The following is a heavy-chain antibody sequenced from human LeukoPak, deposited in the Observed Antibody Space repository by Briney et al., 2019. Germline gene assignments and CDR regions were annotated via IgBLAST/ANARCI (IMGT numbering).Heavy chain of an antibody. Sequence: SETLSLTCTVSGYSISSGYYWGWIRQPPGKGLEWIGSIYHSGSTYYNPSLKSRVTISVDTSKNQFSLKLSSVTAADTAVYYCARADFWSGYYTWNYYYYMDVWGKGTTVTVSS. CDR3: ARADFWSGYYTWNYYYYMDV. CDR1: GYSISSGYY. V-gene: IGHV4-38-2*02. D-gene: IGHD3-3*01. CDR2: IYHSGST. J-gene: IGHJ6*03.